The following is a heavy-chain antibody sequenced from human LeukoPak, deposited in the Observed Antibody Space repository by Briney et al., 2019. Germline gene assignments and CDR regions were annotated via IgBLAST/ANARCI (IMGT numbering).Heavy chain of an antibody. CDR3: ASPGSSGWYRDY. J-gene: IGHJ4*02. Sequence: GGSLRLSCAASGFPFISYPMSWVRQAPGEGLEWVSSISGSGGATYYADSVKGRFTISRDSSKNTLYLQMNSLRAEDTAVYYCASPGSSGWYRDYWGQGTLVTVSS. V-gene: IGHV3-23*01. CDR2: ISGSGGAT. CDR1: GFPFISYP. D-gene: IGHD6-19*01.